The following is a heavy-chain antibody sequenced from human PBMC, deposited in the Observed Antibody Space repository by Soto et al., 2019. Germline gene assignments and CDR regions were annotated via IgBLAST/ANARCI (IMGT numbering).Heavy chain of an antibody. CDR2: LSDSGGSI. V-gene: IGHV3-23*01. CDR3: AKVSSSWYAGFFDL. CDR1: GCTFIRHA. D-gene: IGHD6-13*01. J-gene: IGHJ4*02. Sequence: GGSLRLSWTASGCTFIRHAMTWVRQAPGKGLEWVSGLSDSGGSIYYADSVKGRFTISRDNSMNTLYLQMNTLRAEDTAIYYCAKVSSSWYAGFFDLWGQGTLVTVSS.